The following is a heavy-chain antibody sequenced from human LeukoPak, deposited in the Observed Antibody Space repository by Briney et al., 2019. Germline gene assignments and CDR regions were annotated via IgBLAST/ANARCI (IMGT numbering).Heavy chain of an antibody. Sequence: PGRSLRLSCAASGFTFSSYSMNWVRQAPGKGLEWVSSISSSSSYIYYADSVKGRFTISRDNAKNSLYLQMNSLRAEDTAVYYCARTPRETSYYYDSSGYSYYYYYGMDVWGQGTTVTVSS. V-gene: IGHV3-21*01. J-gene: IGHJ6*02. CDR1: GFTFSSYS. CDR3: ARTPRETSYYYDSSGYSYYYYYGMDV. D-gene: IGHD3-22*01. CDR2: ISSSSSYI.